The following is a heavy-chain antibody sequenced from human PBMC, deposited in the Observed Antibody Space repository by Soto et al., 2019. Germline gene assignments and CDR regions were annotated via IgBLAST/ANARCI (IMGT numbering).Heavy chain of an antibody. CDR1: GGSFSGYY. Sequence: PSETLSRTCAVYGGSFSGYYWSWIRQPPGKGLEWIGEINHSGSTNYNPSIKSRVTISVDTSKNQFSLKLSSVTAADTAVYYCAQGRGGTMVRGVIIRKNYFDYWGQGTLVTVS. CDR2: INHSGST. J-gene: IGHJ4*02. D-gene: IGHD3-10*01. V-gene: IGHV4-34*01. CDR3: AQGRGGTMVRGVIIRKNYFDY.